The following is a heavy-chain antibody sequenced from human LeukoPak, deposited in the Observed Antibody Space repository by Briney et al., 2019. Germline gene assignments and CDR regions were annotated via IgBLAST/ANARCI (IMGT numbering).Heavy chain of an antibody. V-gene: IGHV4-34*01. Sequence: PSETLSLTCAVYGGSFSGYYWSWIRQPPGKGLEWIGEINHSGSTNYNPSLKSRVTISVDTSKNQFSLKLSSVTAADTAVYYCARHRPWGSLDYWGQGTLVTVSS. CDR1: GGSFSGYY. CDR2: INHSGST. J-gene: IGHJ4*02. D-gene: IGHD7-27*01. CDR3: ARHRPWGSLDY.